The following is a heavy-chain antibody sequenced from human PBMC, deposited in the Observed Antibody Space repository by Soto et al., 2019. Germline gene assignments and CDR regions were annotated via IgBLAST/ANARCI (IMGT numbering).Heavy chain of an antibody. CDR1: GFTFSTYA. J-gene: IGHJ6*03. D-gene: IGHD3-3*01. V-gene: IGHV3-30*18. CDR3: AKDPIQYYHWPRAFNYYFFYMDV. Sequence: QVQLVESGGGVVQPGRSLRLSCAASGFTFSTYAMHWVRQAPGKGLEWVSVISYDGSNKFYENSVEGRFTISRDDSKSTLYLQLDSLGGSETAIYYCAKDPIQYYHWPRAFNYYFFYMDVWGKGTTVTVSS. CDR2: ISYDGSNK.